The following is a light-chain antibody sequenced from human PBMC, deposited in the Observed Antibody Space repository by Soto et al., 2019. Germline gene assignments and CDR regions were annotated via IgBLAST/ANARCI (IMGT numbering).Light chain of an antibody. Sequence: EIVMTQSPATQSVSPGERATLSCRASQSVSSNLAWYQQKPGQAPRLLIYDASPRATGIPARFSGSGSGTEFTPIISSLQSEDFAIYHCQQYHSWPPGTFGQGTKVEIK. J-gene: IGKJ1*01. CDR1: QSVSSN. V-gene: IGKV3-15*01. CDR3: QQYHSWPPGT. CDR2: DAS.